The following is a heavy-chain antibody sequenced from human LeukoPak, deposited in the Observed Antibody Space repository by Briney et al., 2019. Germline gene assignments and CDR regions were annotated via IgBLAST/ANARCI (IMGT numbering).Heavy chain of an antibody. J-gene: IGHJ6*03. CDR1: GGSISSYY. D-gene: IGHD3-10*01. CDR3: AGEVGLLLWFSYYYYMDV. V-gene: IGHV4-4*07. CDR2: IYTSGST. Sequence: PSETLSLTCTVSGGSISSYYWSWIRQPAGKGLEWIGRIYTSGSTNYNPSLKSRVTMSVDTSKNQFSLKLSSVTAADTAVYYCAGEVGLLLWFSYYYYMDVWGKGTTVTVSS.